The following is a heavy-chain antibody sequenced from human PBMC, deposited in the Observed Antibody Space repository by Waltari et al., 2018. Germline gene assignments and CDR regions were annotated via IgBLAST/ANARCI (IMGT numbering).Heavy chain of an antibody. CDR1: GFTFSSYS. J-gene: IGHJ3*02. Sequence: EVQLVESGGGLVQPGGSLRLSCAASGFTFSSYSMNWVRQAPGKGLEWVSYISSSSSTIYYADSVKGRFTISRDNAKNSLYLQMNSLRAEDTAVYYCAREPIHAQHDAFDIWGQGTMVTVSS. CDR3: AREPIHAQHDAFDI. V-gene: IGHV3-48*01. CDR2: ISSSSSTI.